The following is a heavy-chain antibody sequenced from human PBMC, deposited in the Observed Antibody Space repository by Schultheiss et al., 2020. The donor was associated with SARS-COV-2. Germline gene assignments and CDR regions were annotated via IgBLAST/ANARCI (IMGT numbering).Heavy chain of an antibody. V-gene: IGHV4-4*07. Sequence: SQTLSLTCTVSGGSISSYYWSWIRQPAGKGLEWIGRIYTSGSTNYNPSLKSRVTISVDTSKNQFSLKLSSVTAADTAVYYCARERRVAGTKDVTYDAFDIWGQGTMVTVSS. CDR2: IYTSGST. CDR1: GGSISSYY. D-gene: IGHD6-19*01. CDR3: ARERRVAGTKDVTYDAFDI. J-gene: IGHJ3*02.